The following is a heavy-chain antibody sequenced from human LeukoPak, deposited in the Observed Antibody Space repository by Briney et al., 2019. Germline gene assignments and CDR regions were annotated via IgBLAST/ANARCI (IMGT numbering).Heavy chain of an antibody. J-gene: IGHJ5*02. CDR3: ARARGFDFWSGYRENNWFDP. CDR1: GGSFSGYY. V-gene: IGHV4-34*01. Sequence: SETLSLTCAAYGGSFSGYYWSWIRQPPGKGLEWIGEINHSGSTNYNPSLKSRVTISVDTSKNQFSLKLSSVTAADTAVYYCARARGFDFWSGYRENNWFDPWGQGTLVTVSS. D-gene: IGHD3-3*01. CDR2: INHSGST.